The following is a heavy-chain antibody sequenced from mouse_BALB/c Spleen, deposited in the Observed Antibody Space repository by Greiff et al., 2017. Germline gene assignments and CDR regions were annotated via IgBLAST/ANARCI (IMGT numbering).Heavy chain of an antibody. CDR2: INPSNGRT. CDR1: GYTFTSYG. CDR3: ARSGDGYYVWFAY. V-gene: IGHV1S81*02. D-gene: IGHD2-3*01. J-gene: IGHJ3*01. Sequence: VQLQQPGAELVKPGASVKLSCKASGYTFTSYGMPWVKQRPGQGLEWIGEINPSNGRTNYHEKFKSKATLTVDKSSSTAYMQLSSLTSEDPAVYYCARSGDGYYVWFAYWGQGTLVTVSA.